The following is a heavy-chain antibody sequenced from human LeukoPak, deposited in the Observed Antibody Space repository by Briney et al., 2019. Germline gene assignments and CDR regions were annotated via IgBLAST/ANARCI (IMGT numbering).Heavy chain of an antibody. CDR2: IYTSGST. CDR1: GGSISSYY. Sequence: SETLSLTCTVSGGSISSYYWSWIRQPAGKGLEWIGRIYTSGSTNYNPSLKSRVTISVDTSKYQFSLKLSSVTAADTAVYYCARQPKASLPAATRVDVWGKGTTVTVSS. V-gene: IGHV4-4*07. J-gene: IGHJ6*04. CDR3: ARQPKASLPAATRVDV. D-gene: IGHD2-2*01.